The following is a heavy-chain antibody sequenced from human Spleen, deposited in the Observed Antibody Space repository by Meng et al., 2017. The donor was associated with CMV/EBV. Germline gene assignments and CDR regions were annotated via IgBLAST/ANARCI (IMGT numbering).Heavy chain of an antibody. CDR3: GDFEAG. V-gene: IGHV3-74*01. D-gene: IGHD3-3*01. CDR2: IKNDGTST. CDR1: GFTFSSYW. J-gene: IGHJ4*02. Sequence: GGSLRLSCAASGFTFSSYWMHWVRQAPGKGLVWVSSIKNDGTSTAYADSVKGRFTVSRDNAKDTVYLQMNSLTVEDAAVYYCGDFEAGWGQGTLVTVSS.